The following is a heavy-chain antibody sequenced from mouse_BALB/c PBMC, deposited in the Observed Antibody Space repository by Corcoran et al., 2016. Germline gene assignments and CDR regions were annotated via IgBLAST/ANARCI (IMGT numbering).Heavy chain of an antibody. CDR2: IDPANGNT. CDR3: ARRGYGYDGFAY. CDR1: GFNIKDTY. D-gene: IGHD2-2*01. Sequence: EVQLQQSGAELVKPGASVKLSCTASGFNIKDTYMHWVKQRPEQGLEWIGRIDPANGNTKYDPKFQGKATITADTSSNTAYLQLSSLTSEDTAVYYCARRGYGYDGFAYWGQGTLVTVSA. J-gene: IGHJ3*01. V-gene: IGHV14-3*02.